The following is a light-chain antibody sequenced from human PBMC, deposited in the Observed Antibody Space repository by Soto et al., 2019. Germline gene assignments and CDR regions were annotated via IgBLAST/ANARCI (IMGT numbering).Light chain of an antibody. Sequence: DIQMTQSPSSLSASVGDRVTITCRASQSISSYLNWYQQKPGKAPNHLIYAASSLQTGVPSKFSGSGSGTDFTLHISSLQPEDFATYYCQQSYTTPRTFGQGTKVEIK. CDR3: QQSYTTPRT. CDR2: AAS. CDR1: QSISSY. J-gene: IGKJ1*01. V-gene: IGKV1-39*01.